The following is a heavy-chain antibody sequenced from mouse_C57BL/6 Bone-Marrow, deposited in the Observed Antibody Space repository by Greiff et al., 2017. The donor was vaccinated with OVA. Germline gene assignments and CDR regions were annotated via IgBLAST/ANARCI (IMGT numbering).Heavy chain of an antibody. CDR1: GYTFTSYW. D-gene: IGHD1-1*01. Sequence: VQLQQPGAELVKPGASVKMSCKASGYTFTSYWITWVKQRPGQGLEWIGDIYPGSGTTNYNAKFKSKATLNVDTSSSTAYMQLSSLTSEDSAVYYCARRYYGSSWYFDVWGTGTTVTVSS. J-gene: IGHJ1*03. CDR3: ARRYYGSSWYFDV. V-gene: IGHV1-55*01. CDR2: IYPGSGTT.